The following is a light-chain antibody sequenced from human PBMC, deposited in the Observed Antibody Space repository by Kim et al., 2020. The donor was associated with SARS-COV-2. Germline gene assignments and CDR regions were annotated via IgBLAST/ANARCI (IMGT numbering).Light chain of an antibody. Sequence: EIVLTQSPGTLSLSPGERATLSCRASQSVSSRHLAWYQQKPGQAPRLLMYTTSTRATGIPDRFSGSGSGTDFTLTIDRLEPEDFAVYFCQQYLSSPFTFGGGTKVGIK. CDR2: TTS. CDR1: QSVSSRH. CDR3: QQYLSSPFT. V-gene: IGKV3-20*01. J-gene: IGKJ4*01.